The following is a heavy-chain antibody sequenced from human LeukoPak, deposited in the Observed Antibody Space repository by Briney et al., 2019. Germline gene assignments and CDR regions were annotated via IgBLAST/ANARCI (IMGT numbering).Heavy chain of an antibody. D-gene: IGHD2-2*01. Sequence: RASVKVSCKASGYTFTSYGISWVRQAPGQGLEWMGWISAYNGNTNYAQKLQGRVTMTTDTSTSTAYMELRSLRSDDTAVYYCARERVVVVPAVGPYYYGMDVWGQGTTVTVSS. CDR1: GYTFTSYG. J-gene: IGHJ6*02. CDR3: ARERVVVVPAVGPYYYGMDV. V-gene: IGHV1-18*01. CDR2: ISAYNGNT.